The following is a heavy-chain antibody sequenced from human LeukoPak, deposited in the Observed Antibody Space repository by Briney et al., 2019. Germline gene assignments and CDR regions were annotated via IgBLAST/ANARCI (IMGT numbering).Heavy chain of an antibody. CDR1: GFTFSTYA. J-gene: IGHJ5*02. V-gene: IGHV3-30-3*01. Sequence: GGSLRLSCAASGFTFSTYAMHWVRQAPGKGLEWVAVISYDGSNKYYADSVKGRFTISRDNSKNTLYLQMNSLRAEDTAVYYCARLSTDYYDSSGYSYKSVNWFDPWGQGTLVTVSS. CDR3: ARLSTDYYDSSGYSYKSVNWFDP. D-gene: IGHD3-22*01. CDR2: ISYDGSNK.